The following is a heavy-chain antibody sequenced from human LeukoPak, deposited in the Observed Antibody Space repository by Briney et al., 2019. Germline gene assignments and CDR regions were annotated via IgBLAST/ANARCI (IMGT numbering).Heavy chain of an antibody. J-gene: IGHJ6*03. CDR1: GFTFSNAG. CDR2: IKSKTDGGTA. CDR3: TRHAGGAYYYYMDV. D-gene: IGHD3-10*01. Sequence: GGSLRLSCAASGFTFSNAGMSWVHQAPGKGLEWVGRIKSKTDGGTADYAAPLKGRFTISRDDSKNTLYLQMNSLKTEDTAVYYCTRHAGGAYYYYMDVWGKGTTVTVSS. V-gene: IGHV3-15*01.